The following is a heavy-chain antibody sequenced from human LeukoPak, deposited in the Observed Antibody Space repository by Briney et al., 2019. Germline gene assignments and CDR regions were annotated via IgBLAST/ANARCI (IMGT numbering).Heavy chain of an antibody. CDR3: AKVNGYSYGRYYFDY. D-gene: IGHD5-18*01. V-gene: IGHV3-23*01. J-gene: IGHJ4*02. Sequence: GGSLRLSCAASGFTFSSYAMGWVRQAPGKGLEWVSAITASGGNTYYADSVKGRFTISRDNSKNTLYLQVSSLRAEDTAVYYCAKVNGYSYGRYYFDYWGQGTLVTVSS. CDR1: GFTFSSYA. CDR2: ITASGGNT.